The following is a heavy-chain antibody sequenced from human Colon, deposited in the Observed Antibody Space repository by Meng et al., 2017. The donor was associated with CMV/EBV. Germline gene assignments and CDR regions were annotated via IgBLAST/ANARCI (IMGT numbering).Heavy chain of an antibody. CDR2: IWYDGSNK. J-gene: IGHJ6*02. D-gene: IGHD2-2*01. CDR3: AKGWGSTSFYGMDV. Sequence: GESLKISCAASGFTFSSYGMHWVRQAPGKGLEWVAVIWYDGSNKYYADSVKGRFTISRDNSKNTLYLQMNSLRAEDTAVYYCAKGWGSTSFYGMDVWGQGTTVTVSS. CDR1: GFTFSSYG. V-gene: IGHV3-33*06.